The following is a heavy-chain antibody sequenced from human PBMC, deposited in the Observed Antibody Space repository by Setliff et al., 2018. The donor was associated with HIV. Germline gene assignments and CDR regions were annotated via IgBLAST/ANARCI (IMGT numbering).Heavy chain of an antibody. CDR2: ISWDGGRR. V-gene: IGHV3-43*01. D-gene: IGHD3-22*01. Sequence: GGSLRLSCAASGFTFDDYTMHWVRQAPGKGLEWVSFISWDGGRRYYVDSVKGRFTISRDNSKNSLFLQMNSLRTEDTALYYCAKEPVRGYDSSGYYDHWGQGTLVTVSS. J-gene: IGHJ4*02. CDR1: GFTFDDYT. CDR3: AKEPVRGYDSSGYYDH.